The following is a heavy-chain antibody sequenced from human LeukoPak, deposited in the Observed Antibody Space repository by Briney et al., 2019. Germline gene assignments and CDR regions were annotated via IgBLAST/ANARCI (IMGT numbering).Heavy chain of an antibody. J-gene: IGHJ4*02. D-gene: IGHD6-6*01. V-gene: IGHV3-64*04. CDR2: ISDSGGST. CDR3: ARDYSSWFDY. CDR1: GFPFSSYA. Sequence: GGSLRLSCSASGFPFSSYAMHWVRQAPGKGLEYVSAISDSGGSTYYADSVKGRFTISRDNAKNTLYLQLNSLRPEDTAVYYCARDYSSWFDYWGQGTLVTVSS.